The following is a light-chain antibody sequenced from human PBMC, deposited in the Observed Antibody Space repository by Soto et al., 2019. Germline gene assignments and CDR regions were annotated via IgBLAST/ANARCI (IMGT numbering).Light chain of an antibody. J-gene: IGKJ1*01. Sequence: DIEMSQSPATLSACVGDSATITRRASQSIRYWLAWFQQKAGKAPKLLIYEASRLESGVPSRISGSGSGTEFTLTVGSLQADDFATYYCQQYTSYPWTCGQVTKVDIK. CDR1: QSIRYW. CDR2: EAS. CDR3: QQYTSYPWT. V-gene: IGKV1-5*03.